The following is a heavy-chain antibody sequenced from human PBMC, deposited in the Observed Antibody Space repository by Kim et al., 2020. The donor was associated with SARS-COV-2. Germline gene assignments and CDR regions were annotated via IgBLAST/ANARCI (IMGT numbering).Heavy chain of an antibody. D-gene: IGHD3-10*01. V-gene: IGHV3-11*01. CDR2: ISNSGNTI. CDR1: GFTFSDYY. J-gene: IGHJ4*02. Sequence: GGSLRLSCAASGFTFSDYYMSWIRQAPGKGLEWVSYISNSGNTIYYADSVKGRFTISRDNAKNSLYLQMKSLRAEDTAVYYCARHLVRGVIITPAHWGQGTLVTVSS. CDR3: ARHLVRGVIITPAH.